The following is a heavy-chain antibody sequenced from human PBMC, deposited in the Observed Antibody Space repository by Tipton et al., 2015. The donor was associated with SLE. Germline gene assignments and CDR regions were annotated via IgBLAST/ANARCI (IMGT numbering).Heavy chain of an antibody. V-gene: IGHV3-30*18. J-gene: IGHJ3*02. CDR3: AKVTGTVIFDAFDI. CDR2: ISYDGSNE. D-gene: IGHD2-21*01. CDR1: GFTFSSYD. Sequence: SLRLSCAASGFTFSSYDMHWVRQAPGKGLEWVAVISYDGSNEYYADSVKGRFTISRDNSKNTLYLQMNSLRAEDTAVYYCAKVTGTVIFDAFDIWGQGTMVTVSS.